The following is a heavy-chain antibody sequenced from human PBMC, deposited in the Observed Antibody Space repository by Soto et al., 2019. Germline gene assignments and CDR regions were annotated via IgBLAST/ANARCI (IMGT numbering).Heavy chain of an antibody. J-gene: IGHJ6*02. D-gene: IGHD3-10*01. V-gene: IGHV4-59*01. CDR1: SGSITGYF. CDR2: IYYAGNT. Sequence: PETLCLTCTVSSGSITGYFWSWIRQPPGRGLEWIGYIYYAGNTLYTPSLKSRVTISVDTSKNQFSLKLSSVTAADTAMYYCERHDAVPQLQNGMGVWGQGTMVTVSS. CDR3: ERHDAVPQLQNGMGV.